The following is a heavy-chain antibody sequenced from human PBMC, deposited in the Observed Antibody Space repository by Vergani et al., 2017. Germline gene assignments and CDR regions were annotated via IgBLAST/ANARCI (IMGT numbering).Heavy chain of an antibody. CDR1: GFSFSSYS. CDR2: ISGSSSYV. D-gene: IGHD2/OR15-2a*01. Sequence: EVQLVESGGGLVKPGGSLRLSCAASGFSFSSYSMNWVRQAPGKGLEWVASISGSSSYVFYRDSVEGRFTITRDNAKKSVYLQMNSLRAEDTAMYFCARGXNLFRYYYYYGMDVWGQGTTVTVSS. CDR3: ARGXNLFRYYYYYGMDV. J-gene: IGHJ6*02. V-gene: IGHV3-21*02.